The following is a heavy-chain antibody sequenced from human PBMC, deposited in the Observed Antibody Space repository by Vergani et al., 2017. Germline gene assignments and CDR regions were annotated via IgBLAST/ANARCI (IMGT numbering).Heavy chain of an antibody. J-gene: IGHJ6*03. Sequence: EVQLLESGGGLVQPGGSLRLSCAASGFTFSSYAMSWVRQAPGKGLEWVSVIYSGGSTYYADSVKGRFTISRDNAKNSLYLQMNSLRAEDTAVYYCARDRWFGELGDYYYMDVWGKGTTVTVSS. V-gene: IGHV3-23*03. CDR2: IYSGGST. CDR3: ARDRWFGELGDYYYMDV. D-gene: IGHD3-10*01. CDR1: GFTFSSYA.